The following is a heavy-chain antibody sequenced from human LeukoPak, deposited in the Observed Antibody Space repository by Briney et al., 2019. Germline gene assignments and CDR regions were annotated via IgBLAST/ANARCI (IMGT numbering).Heavy chain of an antibody. J-gene: IGHJ4*02. CDR1: GFTFSSYW. CDR2: ISSSGSTA. D-gene: IGHD3-22*01. V-gene: IGHV3-48*04. CDR3: ARDQHPKKYNYDRGGSPES. Sequence: GGSLRLSCAASGFTFSSYWMSWVRQAPGKGLEWVAFISSSGSTAYYADSVKGRFVISKDNAKNSLDLEMHSLRAEDTAVYYCARDQHPKKYNYDRGGSPESGGQGTLVTVSS.